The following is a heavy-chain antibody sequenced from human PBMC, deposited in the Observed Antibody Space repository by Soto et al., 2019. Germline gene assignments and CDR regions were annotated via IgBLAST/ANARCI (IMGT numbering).Heavy chain of an antibody. J-gene: IGHJ6*02. Sequence: PSETLSLTCTVSGGSISSGGYSWTWLRQSPGKGLEWIGYTYQSGSAFYNPSLKSRVTISVDRSKNQFSLNLTSVTAADTAVYYCARDYYGMDVWGQGTTVTVS. V-gene: IGHV4-30-2*06. CDR3: ARDYYGMDV. CDR2: TYQSGSA. CDR1: GGSISSGGYS.